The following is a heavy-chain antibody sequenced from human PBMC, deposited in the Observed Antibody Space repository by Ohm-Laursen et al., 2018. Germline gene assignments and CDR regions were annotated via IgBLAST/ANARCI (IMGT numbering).Heavy chain of an antibody. V-gene: IGHV3-48*01. J-gene: IGHJ6*02. CDR3: ARARYGMDV. Sequence: LSLTCAASGFTFSSYSMNWVRQAPGKGLEWVSYISSSSSTIYYADSVKGRFTISRDNAKNSLYLQMNSLRAEDTAVYYCARARYGMDVWGQGTTVTVSS. CDR1: GFTFSSYS. CDR2: ISSSSSTI.